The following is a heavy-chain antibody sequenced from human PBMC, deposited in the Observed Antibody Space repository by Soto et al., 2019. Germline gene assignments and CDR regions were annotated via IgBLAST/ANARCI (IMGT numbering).Heavy chain of an antibody. CDR2: IWYDGSNK. Sequence: GESLKISCAASGFTFSSYGMHWVRQAPGKGLEWVAVIWYDGSNKYYADSVKGRFTISRDNSKNTLYLQMNSLRAEDTAVYYCAREKIAAAGYYYYGMDVWGQGTTVTVSS. CDR1: GFTFSSYG. D-gene: IGHD6-13*01. V-gene: IGHV3-33*01. CDR3: AREKIAAAGYYYYGMDV. J-gene: IGHJ6*02.